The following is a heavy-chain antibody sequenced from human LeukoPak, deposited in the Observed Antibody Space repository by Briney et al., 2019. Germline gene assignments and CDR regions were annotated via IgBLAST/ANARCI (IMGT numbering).Heavy chain of an antibody. D-gene: IGHD7-27*01. J-gene: IGHJ2*01. Sequence: SQTLSLTCAVSGGSISSGDYSWSWIRQPPGKALEWIGYIYQSGTTYYNPSLKSRVTISVDKSKNQFSLKVISVTAADTAVYYCARGHTGDHRYFDLWGRGTLVTVSS. CDR2: IYQSGTT. CDR1: GGSISSGDYS. V-gene: IGHV4-30-2*01. CDR3: ARGHTGDHRYFDL.